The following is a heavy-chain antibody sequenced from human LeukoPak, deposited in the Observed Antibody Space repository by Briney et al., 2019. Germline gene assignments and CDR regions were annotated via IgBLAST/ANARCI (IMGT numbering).Heavy chain of an antibody. CDR2: IKQDGSEK. CDR3: ARGLIGYSSSSDF. V-gene: IGHV3-7*01. J-gene: IGHJ4*02. Sequence: QPGGSLRLSCAASGFTFSSYWMSWVRQAPGKGLEWVANIKQDGSEKYYVDSVKGRFTISRDNAKNTLYLQMNSLRAEDTAVYYCARGLIGYSSSSDFWGQGTLVTVSS. CDR1: GFTFSSYW. D-gene: IGHD6-13*01.